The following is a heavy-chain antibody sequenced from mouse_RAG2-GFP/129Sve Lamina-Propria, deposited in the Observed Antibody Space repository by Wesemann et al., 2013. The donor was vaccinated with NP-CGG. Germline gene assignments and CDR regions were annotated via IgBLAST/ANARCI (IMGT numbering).Heavy chain of an antibody. D-gene: IGHD1-1*01. CDR3: ARYYYGSSWDVPFDY. V-gene: IGHV1-12*01. J-gene: IGHJ2*01. CDR2: GNGAT. Sequence: GNGATSYNQKFKGKATLTVDKSSSTAYMQLSSLTSEDSAVYFCARYYYGSSWDVPFDYWGQGTTLTVSS.